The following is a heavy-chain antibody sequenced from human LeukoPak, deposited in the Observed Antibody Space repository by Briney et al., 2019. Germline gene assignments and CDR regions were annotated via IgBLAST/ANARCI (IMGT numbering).Heavy chain of an antibody. D-gene: IGHD5-18*01. Sequence: PSQTLSLTCTVSGXSISTGGYYWSWIRQHPGKGLEWIGYIYYSGSTYYNPSLKSRVTISVDTSKNQFSLKLSSVTAADTAVYYCARTGIQYYFDYWGQGTLVTVSS. CDR2: IYYSGST. J-gene: IGHJ4*02. V-gene: IGHV4-31*03. CDR1: GXSISTGGYY. CDR3: ARTGIQYYFDY.